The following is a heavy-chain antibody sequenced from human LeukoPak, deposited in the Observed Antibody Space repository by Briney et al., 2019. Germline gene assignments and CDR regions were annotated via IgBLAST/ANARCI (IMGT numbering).Heavy chain of an antibody. Sequence: GGSLRLSCAASGFTFSNYAMSWVRQAPGKGLEWVSIISGSGDNTHCADSVKGRFTISRDNSKNTLYLQMKTLRAEDTAIYYCARRGWLINFDYWGQGTLVTVSS. CDR3: ARRGWLINFDY. V-gene: IGHV3-23*01. D-gene: IGHD5-12*01. CDR2: ISGSGDNT. J-gene: IGHJ4*02. CDR1: GFTFSNYA.